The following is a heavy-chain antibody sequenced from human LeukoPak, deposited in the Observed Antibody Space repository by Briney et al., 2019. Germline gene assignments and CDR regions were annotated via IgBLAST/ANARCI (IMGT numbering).Heavy chain of an antibody. J-gene: IGHJ6*02. D-gene: IGHD3-3*01. Sequence: PSATLSLTCTVSGGSISSGDYYWSWIRQPPGKGLEWIGYIHFSGSTYYYNPSLKSRVTMSVDTSRNQFSLKLSSASAADTAVYYCARQNYDEVNYYYYSLDVWGQGTTVTVSS. CDR3: ARQNYDEVNYYYYSLDV. CDR2: IHFSGSTY. V-gene: IGHV4-30-4*01. CDR1: GGSISSGDYY.